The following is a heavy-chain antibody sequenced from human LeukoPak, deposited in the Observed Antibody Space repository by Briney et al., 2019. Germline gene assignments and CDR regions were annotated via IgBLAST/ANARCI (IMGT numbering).Heavy chain of an antibody. Sequence: ASVKVSCKASGYTFTSYGISWVRQAPGQGLEWMGGIIPIFGTANYAQKFQGRVTITADESTSTAYMELSSLRSEDTAVYYCARAYSGYDFDIDYWGQGTLVTVSS. V-gene: IGHV1-69*13. J-gene: IGHJ4*02. CDR1: GYTFTSYG. CDR3: ARAYSGYDFDIDY. D-gene: IGHD5-12*01. CDR2: IIPIFGTA.